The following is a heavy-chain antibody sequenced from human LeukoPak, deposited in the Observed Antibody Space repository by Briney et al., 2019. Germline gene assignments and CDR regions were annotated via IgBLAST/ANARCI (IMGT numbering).Heavy chain of an antibody. V-gene: IGHV3-64D*06. CDR3: VKDRSIAAPNNDFFDP. Sequence: GGSLRLSCSAFGFTFNRFYLHWVRQAPGKGLEFVSHISSNGATTYYADSVKGRFTISRDNSKNTLYLQMSSLRADDTAVYYCVKDRSIAAPNNDFFDPWGQGALVTVSS. D-gene: IGHD6-6*01. CDR1: GFTFNRFY. CDR2: ISSNGATT. J-gene: IGHJ5*02.